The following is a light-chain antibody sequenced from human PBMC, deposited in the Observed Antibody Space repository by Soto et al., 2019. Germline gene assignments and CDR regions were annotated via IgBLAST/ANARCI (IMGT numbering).Light chain of an antibody. CDR2: AAT. CDR1: QSVNKY. V-gene: IGKV1-39*01. CDR3: QQSFSTPLS. Sequence: DIQMTQSPSSLSASVGDRVTISCRASQSVNKYLNWYQQKPGNVPTLLIYAATTLQGGVPSRFNVSGFGTDFTVTISNLQPEDFATYYCQQSFSTPLSFGGGTKVEIK. J-gene: IGKJ4*01.